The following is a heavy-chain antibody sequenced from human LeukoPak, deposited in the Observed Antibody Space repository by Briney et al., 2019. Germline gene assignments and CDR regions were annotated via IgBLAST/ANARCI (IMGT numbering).Heavy chain of an antibody. CDR1: GGSISSGSYY. Sequence: SRTLSLTCTVSGGSISSGSYYWNWIRQPAGKGLEWIGRIYTSGSTNYNPSLKSRVTISVDTSKNQFSLKLSSVTAADTAVYYCASGPRGYFDYWGQGSLVTVSS. CDR2: IYTSGST. V-gene: IGHV4-61*02. CDR3: ASGPRGYFDY. D-gene: IGHD3-16*01. J-gene: IGHJ4*02.